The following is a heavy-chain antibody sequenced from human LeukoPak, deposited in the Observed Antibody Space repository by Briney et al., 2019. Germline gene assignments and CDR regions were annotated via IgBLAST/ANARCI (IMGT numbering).Heavy chain of an antibody. CDR2: IYVSGSI. CDR3: ARVSGSYCYFDY. D-gene: IGHD1-26*01. J-gene: IGHJ4*02. V-gene: IGHV4-59*12. CDR1: GDSISGDY. Sequence: PSETLSLTCTVSGDSISGDYWSWIRQPPGKGLDYIGYIYVSGSINYNPSLKSRVTMSVDTSKNQFSLKLSSVTAADTAVYYCARVSGSYCYFDYWGQGTLVTVSS.